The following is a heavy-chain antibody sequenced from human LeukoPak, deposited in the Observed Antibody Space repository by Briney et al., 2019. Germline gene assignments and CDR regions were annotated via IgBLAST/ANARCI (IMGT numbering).Heavy chain of an antibody. CDR2: ISSSSHT. CDR3: ARSGSHDY. V-gene: IGHV3-11*03. J-gene: IGHJ4*02. D-gene: IGHD1-26*01. CDR1: GFTFSDYY. Sequence: PGGSLRLSCAASGFTFSDYYMSWIRQAPGKGLEWVSYISSSSHTNYADSVKGRFTISRDNAKNSLYLQMNSLRADDTAVYYCARSGSHDYWGQGTLVTVSS.